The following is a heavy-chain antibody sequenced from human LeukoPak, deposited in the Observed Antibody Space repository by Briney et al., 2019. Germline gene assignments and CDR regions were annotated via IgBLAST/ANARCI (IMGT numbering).Heavy chain of an antibody. V-gene: IGHV3-48*03. J-gene: IGHJ6*03. CDR3: ARAYDFWSGYYYYYYYYMDV. CDR1: GFTFSSYE. D-gene: IGHD3-3*01. CDR2: ISSSGSTI. Sequence: PGGSLRLSCAASGFTFSSYEMNWVRQAPGKGLEWVSYISSSGSTIYYADSVKGRFTISRDNAKNSLYLQMNSLRAEDTAVYYCARAYDFWSGYYYYYYYYMDVWGKGTTVTVSS.